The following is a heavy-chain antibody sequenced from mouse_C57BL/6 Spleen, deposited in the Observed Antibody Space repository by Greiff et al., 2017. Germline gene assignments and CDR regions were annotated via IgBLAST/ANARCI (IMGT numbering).Heavy chain of an antibody. CDR3: ARVYDYDDYAMDY. V-gene: IGHV3-6*01. CDR1: GYSITSGYY. Sequence: ESGPGLVKPSQSLSLTCSVTGYSITSGYYWNWIRQFPGNKLEWMGYISYDGSNNYNPSLKNRISITRDTSKNQFFLKLKSVTTEDTATYYCARVYDYDDYAMDYWGQGTSVTVSS. D-gene: IGHD2-4*01. J-gene: IGHJ4*01. CDR2: ISYDGSN.